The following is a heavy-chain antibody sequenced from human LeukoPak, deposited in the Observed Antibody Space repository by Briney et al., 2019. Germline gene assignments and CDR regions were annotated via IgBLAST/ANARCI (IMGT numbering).Heavy chain of an antibody. CDR1: GGSISSYY. D-gene: IGHD6-13*01. CDR3: ARIAADGQTFQR. J-gene: IGHJ1*01. Sequence: PSETLSLTCTVSGGSISSYYWSWIRQPPGKGLEWIGYIYYSGSTNYNPSLKSRVTISVDTSKNQFSLKLSSVTAADTAVYYCARIAADGQTFQRWGQGTLVTVSS. V-gene: IGHV4-59*01. CDR2: IYYSGST.